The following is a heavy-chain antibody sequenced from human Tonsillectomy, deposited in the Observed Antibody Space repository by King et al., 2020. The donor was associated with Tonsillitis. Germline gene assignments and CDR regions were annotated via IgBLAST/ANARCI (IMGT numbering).Heavy chain of an antibody. J-gene: IGHJ6*02. CDR3: TRALITVVRGARTQYYYYGMDV. CDR2: MYYSGST. CDR1: DSSITNYY. D-gene: IGHD3-10*01. Sequence: VQLQESGPGLVKPSETLSLTCSVSDSSITNYYWSWIRQPPGRGLEWIGSMYYSGSTNYNPSLKSRVTMSLDTSKKQLSLKLSSVTASDTAVYYCTRALITVVRGARTQYYYYGMDVWGQGTTVTVSS. V-gene: IGHV4-59*01.